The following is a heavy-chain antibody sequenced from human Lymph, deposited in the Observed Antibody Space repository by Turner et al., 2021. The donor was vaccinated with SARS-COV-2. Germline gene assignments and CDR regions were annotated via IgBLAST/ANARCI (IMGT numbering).Heavy chain of an antibody. Sequence: QVQLQESGPGLVRPSETRSLTSSVSGVSIRSTSWSWLRQSPGRGLAWIVYFYKIGSIDYNTTLRSGVNISVDTSKNQLYLKLISETDADTAVYYGARHQGSTSGYENGMNVWGQGTAVIVSS. D-gene: IGHD5-12*01. V-gene: IGHV4-59*08. J-gene: IGHJ6*02. CDR1: GVSIRSTS. CDR2: FYKIGSI. CDR3: ARHQGSTSGYENGMNV.